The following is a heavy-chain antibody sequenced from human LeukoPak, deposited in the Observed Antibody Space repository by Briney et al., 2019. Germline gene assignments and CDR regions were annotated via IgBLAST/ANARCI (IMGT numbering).Heavy chain of an antibody. Sequence: GGSLRLSCAASGFTFSSYGMHWVRQAPGEGLEWVAVISYDGSNKYYADSVKGRFTISRDNSKNTLYLQMNSLRAEDTAVYYCAKAGSSSAFDYWGQGTLVTVSS. J-gene: IGHJ4*02. CDR2: ISYDGSNK. D-gene: IGHD6-6*01. CDR1: GFTFSSYG. V-gene: IGHV3-30*18. CDR3: AKAGSSSAFDY.